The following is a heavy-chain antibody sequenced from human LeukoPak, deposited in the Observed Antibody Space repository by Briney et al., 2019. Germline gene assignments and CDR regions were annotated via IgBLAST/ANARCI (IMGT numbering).Heavy chain of an antibody. CDR3: AKASMATDYFDY. J-gene: IGHJ4*02. D-gene: IGHD2/OR15-2a*01. V-gene: IGHV3-43*02. Sequence: GGSLRLSCAASGFTFDDYAMHWVRQAPGKGLGWVSLISVDGGSTYYADSVKGRFTISRDNSKNSLYLQMNSLRTEDTALYYCAKASMATDYFDYWGQGTLVTVSS. CDR2: ISVDGGST. CDR1: GFTFDDYA.